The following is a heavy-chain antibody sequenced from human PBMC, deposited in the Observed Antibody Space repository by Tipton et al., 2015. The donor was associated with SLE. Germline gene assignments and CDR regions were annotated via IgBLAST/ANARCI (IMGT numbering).Heavy chain of an antibody. J-gene: IGHJ4*02. CDR1: GFTFSSYW. CDR3: AREFMVRGLRSFGACDY. D-gene: IGHD3-10*01. CDR2: INSDGSST. Sequence: SLRLSCAASGFTFSSYWMHWVRQAPGKGLVWVSRINSDGSSTSYADSVKGRFTISRDNAKNTLYLQMDSLRAEDTAVYYCAREFMVRGLRSFGACDYWGQGTLVTVSS. V-gene: IGHV3-74*01.